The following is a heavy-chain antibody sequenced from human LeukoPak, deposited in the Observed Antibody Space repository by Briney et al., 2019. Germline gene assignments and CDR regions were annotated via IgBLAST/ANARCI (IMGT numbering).Heavy chain of an antibody. V-gene: IGHV3-30*02. J-gene: IGHJ3*02. D-gene: IGHD3-16*01. CDR2: IRYDGSNK. CDR1: GFTFSSYG. CDR3: AYHLPVGWGAFDI. Sequence: GGSLRLSCAASGFTFSSYGMHWVRQAPGKGLEWVAFIRYDGSNKYYADSVKGRFTISRDNSKNTLYLQMNSLRAEDTAVYYCAYHLPVGWGAFDIWGQGTMVTVSS.